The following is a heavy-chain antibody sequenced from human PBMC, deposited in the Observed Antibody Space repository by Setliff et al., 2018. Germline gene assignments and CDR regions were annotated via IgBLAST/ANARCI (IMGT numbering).Heavy chain of an antibody. D-gene: IGHD2-2*01. CDR3: TRHEDRNKCTSSSCYRENDAFDV. CDR2: IYPGDSDT. J-gene: IGHJ3*01. CDR1: GYTFTNYW. V-gene: IGHV5-51*01. Sequence: GESLTISCKASGYTFTNYWIGWVRQMPGKGLEWMGVIYPGDSDTRYSPSFQGQVTISADKSINTAYLQWSSLKASDTAIYYCTRHEDRNKCTSSSCYRENDAFDVWGQGAMVTVSS.